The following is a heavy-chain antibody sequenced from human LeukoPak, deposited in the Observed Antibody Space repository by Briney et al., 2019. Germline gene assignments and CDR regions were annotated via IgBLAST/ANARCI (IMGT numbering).Heavy chain of an antibody. V-gene: IGHV3-48*03. D-gene: IGHD4-11*01. J-gene: IGHJ6*02. CDR1: GFTFSSYE. CDR2: ISSSGSTI. CDR3: ASSTTTVRRRYYYGMDV. Sequence: GGSLRLSCAASGFTFSSYEMNWVRQAPGKGLEWVSYISSSGSTIYYADSVKGRFTISRDNAKNSLYLQMNSLRAEDTAVYYCASSTTTVRRRYYYGMDVWGQGTTVTVSS.